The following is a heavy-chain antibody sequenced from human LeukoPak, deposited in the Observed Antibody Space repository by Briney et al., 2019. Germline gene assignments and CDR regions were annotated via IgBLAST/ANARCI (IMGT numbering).Heavy chain of an antibody. CDR1: GFTFNNFG. CDR2: IGFEGLHK. V-gene: IGHV3-30*02. D-gene: IGHD4-23*01. Sequence: GGSLRLSCAASGFTFNNFGMHWVRQAPGKGLEWVAFIGFEGLHKYYADSVKGRFTLSKDNSKATLYLQMNSLRPEDTAVYYCAKDLHGGYSSDYWGLGTLVTVSS. J-gene: IGHJ4*02. CDR3: AKDLHGGYSSDY.